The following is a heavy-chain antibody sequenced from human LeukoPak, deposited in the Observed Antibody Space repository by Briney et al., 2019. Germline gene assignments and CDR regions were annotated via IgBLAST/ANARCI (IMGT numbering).Heavy chain of an antibody. V-gene: IGHV1-18*01. Sequence: ASVKVSCKASGYTFTSYGMSWVRQAPGKGLEWMGGISGDNGNTNYAQKLQGRVTMTTDTSTSTAYMELRSLRSDDTAVYYCARLFSVGYDSSAPLAFDIWGQGTMVTVSS. D-gene: IGHD3-22*01. CDR2: ISGDNGNT. J-gene: IGHJ3*02. CDR3: ARLFSVGYDSSAPLAFDI. CDR1: GYTFTSYG.